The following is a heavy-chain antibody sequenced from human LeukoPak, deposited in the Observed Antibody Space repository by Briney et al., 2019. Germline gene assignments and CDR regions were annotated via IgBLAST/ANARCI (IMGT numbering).Heavy chain of an antibody. J-gene: IGHJ5*02. CDR2: INPNSGGT. CDR3: ARPLGSLKEYWWFDP. V-gene: IGHV1-2*02. D-gene: IGHD2/OR15-2a*01. CDR1: GYTFTGYY. Sequence: ASVKVSCKASGYTFTGYYMHWVRQAPGQGLEWMGWINPNSGGTNYAQKFKGRVTMTRDTSSPTVYMDLTRLRSDDTAVYFCARPLGSLKEYWWFDPWGQGTLVTVSS.